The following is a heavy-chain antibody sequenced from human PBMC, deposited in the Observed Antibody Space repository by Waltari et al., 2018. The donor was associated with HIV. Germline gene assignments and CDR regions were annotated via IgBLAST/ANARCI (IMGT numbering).Heavy chain of an antibody. J-gene: IGHJ3*02. Sequence: QVQLVESGGGGVQHGRSLASSGAAVCFTSRRFGMYWVRQAPGKGLEWVAVISYDGSNKYYADSVKGRFTISRDNSKNTLYLQMNSLRAEDTAVYYCARDQTMTRAFDIWGQGTMVTVSS. CDR1: CFTSRRFG. CDR2: ISYDGSNK. D-gene: IGHD3-22*01. V-gene: IGHV3-30*01. CDR3: ARDQTMTRAFDI.